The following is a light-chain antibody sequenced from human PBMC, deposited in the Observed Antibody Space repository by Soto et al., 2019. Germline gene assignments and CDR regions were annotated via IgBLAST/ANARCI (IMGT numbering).Light chain of an antibody. Sequence: DIQMTQSPSTLSVSIGDRVTITCRASQSINSWLAWYQQKPGKAPKLLIYKASNLESGVPSRFSGSGSGTEFTLTISSLQPDDYATYYCQRYNDYFTFGGGTKVDIK. V-gene: IGKV1-5*03. CDR3: QRYNDYFT. CDR2: KAS. CDR1: QSINSW. J-gene: IGKJ4*01.